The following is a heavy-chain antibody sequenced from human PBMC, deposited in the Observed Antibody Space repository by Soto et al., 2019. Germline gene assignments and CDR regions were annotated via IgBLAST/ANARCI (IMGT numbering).Heavy chain of an antibody. CDR3: ARDYYDSRDYYYYGMDV. Sequence: KPSETLSLTCTVSGGSISSGDYYWSWVRQPPGKGLEWIGYIYYSGSTYYNPSLKSRVTISVDTSKNQFSLKLSSVTAADTAVYYCARDYYDSRDYYYYGMDVWGQGTTVTVSS. V-gene: IGHV4-30-4*01. J-gene: IGHJ6*02. CDR2: IYYSGST. CDR1: GGSISSGDYY. D-gene: IGHD3-22*01.